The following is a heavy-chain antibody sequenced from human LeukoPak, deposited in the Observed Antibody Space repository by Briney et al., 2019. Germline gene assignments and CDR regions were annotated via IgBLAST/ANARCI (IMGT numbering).Heavy chain of an antibody. CDR2: ISAYNGNT. J-gene: IGHJ4*02. Sequence: ASVKVSCKASGYTFTSYGISWVRQAPGQGLEWMGWISAYNGNTNYAQKLQGRVTMTTDTSTSTAYMVLRSLRSDDTAVYYCARDPTKGYYDFWSGYSYYFDYWGQGTLVTVSS. CDR1: GYTFTSYG. D-gene: IGHD3-3*01. CDR3: ARDPTKGYYDFWSGYSYYFDY. V-gene: IGHV1-18*01.